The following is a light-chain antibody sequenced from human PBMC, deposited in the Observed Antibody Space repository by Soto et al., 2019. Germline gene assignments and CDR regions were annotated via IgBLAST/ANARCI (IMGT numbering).Light chain of an antibody. J-gene: IGLJ2*01. Sequence: QPVLTRPSSLSASPGTSASLTCTLHSDVNIGPYNIYWYQQKPGSPPQYLLRYKSDSDYQMDSGVPSRFSGSKDLSANAGILLISGLQSEDEADYYCMMWHHSAVIFGRGTKLTVL. CDR3: MMWHHSAVI. V-gene: IGLV5-45*02. CDR1: SDVNIGPYN. CDR2: YKSDSDY.